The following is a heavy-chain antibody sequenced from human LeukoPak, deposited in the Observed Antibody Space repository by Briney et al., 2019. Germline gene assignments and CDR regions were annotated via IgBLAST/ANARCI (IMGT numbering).Heavy chain of an antibody. CDR2: MNPNSGNT. J-gene: IGHJ4*02. Sequence: ASVKVSCKASGYTFTSYGISWVRQATGQGLEWMGWMNPNSGNTGYAQKFQGRVTVTRNTSINTAYMELNSLRSEDTAVYYCARANPLDYWSQGTLVTVSS. CDR3: ARANPLDY. V-gene: IGHV1-8*01. CDR1: GYTFTSYG.